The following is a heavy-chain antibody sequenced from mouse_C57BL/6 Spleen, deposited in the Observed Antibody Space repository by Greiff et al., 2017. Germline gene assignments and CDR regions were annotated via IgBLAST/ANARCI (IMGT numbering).Heavy chain of an antibody. CDR3: TPGSSYSRAMDY. J-gene: IGHJ4*01. Sequence: VQLQQSGAELVRPGASVKLSCTASGFNIKDDYMHWVKQRPEQGLEWIGWIDPENGDTEYASKFQGKATITADTSSNTAYLQLSSLTSEDTAVDYCTPGSSYSRAMDYWGQGASVTVSS. CDR2: IDPENGDT. CDR1: GFNIKDDY. V-gene: IGHV14-4*01. D-gene: IGHD1-1*01.